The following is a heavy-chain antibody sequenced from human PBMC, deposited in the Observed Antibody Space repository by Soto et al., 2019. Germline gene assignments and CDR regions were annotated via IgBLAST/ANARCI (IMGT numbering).Heavy chain of an antibody. CDR2: NYYSRST. V-gene: IGHV4-59*01. J-gene: IGHJ6*03. Sequence: SETLYLTCTFSGSSIISYYWRWIRQPPGKGLEWIGYNYYSRSTNYNPSIKSRVTISVDASKNQFSLKLSSVTAADTAVYYCARKKTSFGGVGAYLEAWGKGTTANVPS. CDR1: GSSIISYY. D-gene: IGHD3-3*01. CDR3: ARKKTSFGGVGAYLEA.